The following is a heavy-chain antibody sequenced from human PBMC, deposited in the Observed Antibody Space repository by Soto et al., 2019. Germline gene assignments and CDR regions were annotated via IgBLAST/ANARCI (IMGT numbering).Heavy chain of an antibody. D-gene: IGHD2-15*01. CDR1: GCTFSSYG. CDR3: AKETYSGPLDY. Sequence: VQLVESGGGVVQPGRSLRLSCAASGCTFSSYGMHWVRQAPGKGLEWVAVISYDGSNKYYADSVKGRFTISRDNSKNTLYLQMNSLKAEDTAVYYCAKETYSGPLDYWGQGTLVTVSS. J-gene: IGHJ4*02. V-gene: IGHV3-30*18. CDR2: ISYDGSNK.